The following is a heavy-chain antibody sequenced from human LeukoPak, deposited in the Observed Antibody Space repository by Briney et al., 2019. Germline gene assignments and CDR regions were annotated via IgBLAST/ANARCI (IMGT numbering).Heavy chain of an antibody. CDR2: ISGSGGST. V-gene: IGHV3-23*01. Sequence: GGSLRLSCAASGFTFSSYAMSWVRQAPGKGLEWVSAISGSGGSTYYADSVKGRFTISRDNAKNTLYLQMNSLRAEDTAVYYCARTRYCSSSSCHYDFDYWGQGTLVSVSS. J-gene: IGHJ4*02. CDR3: ARTRYCSSSSCHYDFDY. CDR1: GFTFSSYA. D-gene: IGHD2-2*01.